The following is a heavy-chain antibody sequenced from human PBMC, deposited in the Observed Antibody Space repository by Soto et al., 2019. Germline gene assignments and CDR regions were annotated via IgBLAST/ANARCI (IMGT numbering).Heavy chain of an antibody. CDR1: GFSFDTCT. CDR2: INSSSMYI. Sequence: GGSLSLSCAASGFSFDTCTMNWVRQAPGKGLEWISSINSSSMYIHYADSLKGRFTISRDNAQNSLSLQMNSLGAEDTAVYYGARVRLRVVIMDMDVWGQGTTVTVSS. D-gene: IGHD3-3*01. J-gene: IGHJ6*02. V-gene: IGHV3-21*01. CDR3: ARVRLRVVIMDMDV.